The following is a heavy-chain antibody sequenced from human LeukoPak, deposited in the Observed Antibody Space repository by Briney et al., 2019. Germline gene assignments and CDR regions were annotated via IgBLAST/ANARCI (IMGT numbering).Heavy chain of an antibody. D-gene: IGHD2-2*01. CDR1: GFTFSSYA. Sequence: GGSLRLSCAASGFTFSSYAMSWVRQAPGKGLEWVSAISGSGGSTYYADSVKGQFTISRDNSKNTLYLQMNSLRAEDTAVYYCASDIVVVPAAKTNAFDIWGQGTMVTVSS. CDR3: ASDIVVVPAAKTNAFDI. CDR2: ISGSGGST. V-gene: IGHV3-23*01. J-gene: IGHJ3*02.